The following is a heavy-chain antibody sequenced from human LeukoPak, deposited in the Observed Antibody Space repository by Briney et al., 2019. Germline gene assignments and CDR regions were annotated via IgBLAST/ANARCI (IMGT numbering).Heavy chain of an antibody. V-gene: IGHV4-38-2*02. CDR1: GYSITSGYN. D-gene: IGHD2-2*02. Sequence: SETLSLTCTVSGYSITSGYNWAWIRQPPGKLLEWIGSIYHSGSAYYKPSLKIRVTISVDTSKNQFSLKLSSVTAADTAVYYCVRYCSSTTCYTRAVDYWGQGTLVTVSS. CDR3: VRYCSSTTCYTRAVDY. CDR2: IYHSGSA. J-gene: IGHJ4*02.